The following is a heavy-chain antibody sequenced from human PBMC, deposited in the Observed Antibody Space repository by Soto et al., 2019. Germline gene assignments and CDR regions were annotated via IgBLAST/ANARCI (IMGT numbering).Heavy chain of an antibody. CDR2: IYHSGST. V-gene: IGHV4-59*01. D-gene: IGHD3-16*01. J-gene: IGHJ6*02. Sequence: QVQLQETGPGLVKPSETLSLSCTVSGGHISTYYWSWIRQPPGKGLEWIGNIYHSGSTKYNPSLQSAVTISIDTFQNQFTLRLSSVTAADTAVYYCAGDQGGGFESYSYGIKVWGQGTAVTVS. CDR1: GGHISTYY. CDR3: AGDQGGGFESYSYGIKV.